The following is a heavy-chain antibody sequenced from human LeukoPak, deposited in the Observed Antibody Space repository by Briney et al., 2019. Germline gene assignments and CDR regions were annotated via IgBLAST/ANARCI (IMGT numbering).Heavy chain of an antibody. CDR1: GGSFSGYY. CDR2: INRSGST. Sequence: PSETLSLTCAVYGGSFSGYYWSWIRQPPGKGLEWIGEINRSGSTNYNPSLRSRVTISVDTSKNQFSLKLSSVTAADTAVYYCARGQGSYDYVWGSYPNWFDPWGQGTLVTVSS. J-gene: IGHJ5*02. CDR3: ARGQGSYDYVWGSYPNWFDP. D-gene: IGHD3-16*01. V-gene: IGHV4-34*01.